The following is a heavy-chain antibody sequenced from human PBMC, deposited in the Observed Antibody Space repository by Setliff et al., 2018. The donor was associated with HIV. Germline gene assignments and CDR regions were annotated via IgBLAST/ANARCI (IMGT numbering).Heavy chain of an antibody. CDR2: IRTSGST. V-gene: IGHV4-4*08. CDR1: GGSMNENH. Sequence: SETLSLTCTVSGGSMNENHWSWIRQSPGKGLEWIAYIRTSGSTYFNPSFVSRVTISIDSSENQFSLKLRSLTAADTAVYFCARTGYAFDLWGPGTMVTVSS. CDR3: ARTGYAFDL. J-gene: IGHJ3*01.